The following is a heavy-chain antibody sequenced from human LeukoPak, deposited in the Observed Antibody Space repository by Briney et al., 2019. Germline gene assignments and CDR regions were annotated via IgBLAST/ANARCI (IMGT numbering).Heavy chain of an antibody. CDR1: GFTFSSYW. V-gene: IGHV3-7*01. CDR2: IKQDGSEK. J-gene: IGHJ4*02. CDR3: ARDRYYDSSGYYYSFDY. Sequence: PGGSLRLSCAASGFTFSSYWMSWVRQAPGKGLEWVANIKQDGSEKYYVDSVKGRFTISRDNAKNSLYLQMNSLRADDTAVYYCARDRYYDSSGYYYSFDYWGQGTLVTVSS. D-gene: IGHD3-22*01.